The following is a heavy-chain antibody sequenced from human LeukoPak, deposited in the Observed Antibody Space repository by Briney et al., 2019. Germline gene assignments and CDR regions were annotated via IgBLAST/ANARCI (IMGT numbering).Heavy chain of an antibody. CDR2: INHSGST. Sequence: PSETLSLTCAVYGGSFSGYYWSWIRQPPGKGLEWIGEINHSGSTNYNPSLKSRVTISVDTSKIQFSLKLSSVTAADTAVYYCATGEVRGVIVYWGQGTLVTVSS. J-gene: IGHJ4*01. CDR3: ATGEVRGVIVY. V-gene: IGHV4-34*01. D-gene: IGHD3-10*01. CDR1: GGSFSGYY.